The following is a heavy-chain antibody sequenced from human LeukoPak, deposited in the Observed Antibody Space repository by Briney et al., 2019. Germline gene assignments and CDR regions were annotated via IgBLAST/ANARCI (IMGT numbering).Heavy chain of an antibody. V-gene: IGHV4-59*01. CDR1: GGSFSGYY. CDR3: ARARYSRAWYASDI. J-gene: IGHJ3*02. D-gene: IGHD6-19*01. CDR2: IFYTGST. Sequence: SETLSLTCAVYGGSFSGYYWSWIRQPPGKGLEWIGYIFYTGSTDYNPSLKSRVTISVDTSKNQFSLKVNSVTAADTAVYYCARARYSRAWYASDIWGQGTVVTVSA.